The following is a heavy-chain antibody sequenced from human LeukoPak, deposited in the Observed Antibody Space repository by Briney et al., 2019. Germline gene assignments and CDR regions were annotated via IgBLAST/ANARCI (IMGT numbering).Heavy chain of an antibody. J-gene: IGHJ4*02. CDR3: ARGLGGGWYGKTTPYDY. V-gene: IGHV3-66*01. Sequence: PGGSLRLSCAASGFTVSSNYMSWVRQAPGKGLEWVSVFYSGGTTYYADSVKGRFTISRDNSKNTLYLQMNSLRAEDTAVYYCARGLGGGWYGKTTPYDYWGQGTLVTVSS. D-gene: IGHD6-19*01. CDR2: FYSGGTT. CDR1: GFTVSSNY.